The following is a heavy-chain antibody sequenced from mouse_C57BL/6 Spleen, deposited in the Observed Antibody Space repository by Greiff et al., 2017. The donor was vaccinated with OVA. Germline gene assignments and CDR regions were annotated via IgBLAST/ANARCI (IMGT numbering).Heavy chain of an antibody. V-gene: IGHV5-16*01. CDR3: ARDHGNYPYYYAMDY. CDR2: INYDGSST. CDR1: GFTFSDYY. J-gene: IGHJ4*01. D-gene: IGHD2-1*01. Sequence: EVMLVESEGGLVQPGSSMKLSCTASGFTFSDYYMAWVRQVPEKGLEWVANINYDGSSTYYLDSLQSRFIISRDNAKNILYLQMSSLKSEDTATYYCARDHGNYPYYYAMDYWGQGTSVTVSS.